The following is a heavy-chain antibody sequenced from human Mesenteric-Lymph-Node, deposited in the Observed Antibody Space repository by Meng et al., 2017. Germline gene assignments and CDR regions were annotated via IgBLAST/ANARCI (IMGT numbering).Heavy chain of an antibody. D-gene: IGHD5-18*01. V-gene: IGHV3-23*01. CDR2: ISDNGGRI. CDR3: AKGGYSFGYNDY. CDR1: GFTFTNYA. Sequence: GESLKISCAASGFTFTNYAMSWVRQAPGKGLEWVSVISDNGGRIFYTDSVKGRFTISRDNSKNTLYLQMSSLRAEDTAIYYCAKGGYSFGYNDYWGQGTLVTVSS. J-gene: IGHJ4*02.